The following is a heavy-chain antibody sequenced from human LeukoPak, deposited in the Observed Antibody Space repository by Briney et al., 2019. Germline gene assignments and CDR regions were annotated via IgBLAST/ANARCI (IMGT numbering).Heavy chain of an antibody. J-gene: IGHJ4*02. CDR1: GFTFSSYG. Sequence: PGRSLRLSCAASGFTFSSYGMHWVRQAPGKGLERVAVISYDGSNKYYADSVKGRFTISRDNSKNTLYLQMNSLRAEDTAVYYCAKEYSSSWYVGGLDYWGQGTLVTVS. D-gene: IGHD6-13*01. V-gene: IGHV3-30*18. CDR2: ISYDGSNK. CDR3: AKEYSSSWYVGGLDY.